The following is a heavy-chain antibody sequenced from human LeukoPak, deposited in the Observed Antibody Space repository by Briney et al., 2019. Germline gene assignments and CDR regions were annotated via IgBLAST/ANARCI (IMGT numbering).Heavy chain of an antibody. J-gene: IGHJ5*02. Sequence: GASVKVSCKASGYTFTSYGISWVRQAPGQGLEWMGWISAYNGNTSYAQKLQGRVTMTTDTSTSTAYMELRSLRSDDTAVYYCARDPWEYCSSTSCYSNWFDPWGQGTLVTVSS. CDR3: ARDPWEYCSSTSCYSNWFDP. V-gene: IGHV1-18*01. CDR2: ISAYNGNT. D-gene: IGHD2-2*01. CDR1: GYTFTSYG.